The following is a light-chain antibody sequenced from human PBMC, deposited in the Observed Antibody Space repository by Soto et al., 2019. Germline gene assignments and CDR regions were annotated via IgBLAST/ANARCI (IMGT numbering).Light chain of an antibody. CDR1: QSVGRNY. J-gene: IGKJ1*01. V-gene: IGKV3-20*01. Sequence: EIVLTQFPGTLSLSPGERATLSCRASQSVGRNYVAWYQQKPGQAPRVIIYAASNRASGIPDRFSGSGSGTDFSLTISRLEPEDFEVYYCQQYGTSSWAFGQGTKFELK. CDR2: AAS. CDR3: QQYGTSSWA.